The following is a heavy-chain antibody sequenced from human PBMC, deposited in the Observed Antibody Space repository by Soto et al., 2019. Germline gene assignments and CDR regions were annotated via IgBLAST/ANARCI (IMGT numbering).Heavy chain of an antibody. D-gene: IGHD4-17*01. Sequence: EVQLVESGGGLVKPGGSLRLSCAASGFTFSSYSMNWVRQAPGKGLEWVSSISSSSSYIYYADSVKGRFTISRDNAKNSLYMQMNSLRAEDTAVYYCARDESIYGDYDDGMDVWGQGTTVTVSS. CDR2: ISSSSSYI. CDR3: ARDESIYGDYDDGMDV. CDR1: GFTFSSYS. J-gene: IGHJ6*02. V-gene: IGHV3-21*01.